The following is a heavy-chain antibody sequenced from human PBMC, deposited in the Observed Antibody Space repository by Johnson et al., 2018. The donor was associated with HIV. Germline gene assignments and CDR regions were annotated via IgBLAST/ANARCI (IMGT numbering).Heavy chain of an antibody. J-gene: IGHJ3*02. CDR2: IGPTGDT. D-gene: IGHD6-19*01. V-gene: IGHV3-13*01. CDR3: ARGLIAVAGFDAFDI. Sequence: EVQLVESGGGLKQPGGSLRLSCAASGFTFSSYDMHWVRQATGKGLEWVSAIGPTGDTYYPGSVKGRFTISRENAKNSLYLQMNSLRAVDTAVYYCARGLIAVAGFDAFDIWGQGTMVTVSS. CDR1: GFTFSSYD.